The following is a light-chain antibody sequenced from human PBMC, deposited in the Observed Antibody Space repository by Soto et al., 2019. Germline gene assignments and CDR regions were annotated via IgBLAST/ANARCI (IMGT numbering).Light chain of an antibody. J-gene: IGLJ1*01. CDR2: EVS. CDR1: SSDVGSYNL. V-gene: IGLV2-23*02. CDR3: CSYAGSSTFLFV. Sequence: QSALTQPASGSGAPGQSSSITCTGTSSDVGSYNLVSWYQQHPGKAPKLMIYEVSKRPSGVSNRFSGSKSGNTASLTISGLQAEDGADYYCCSYAGSSTFLFVFGTVTKVTVL.